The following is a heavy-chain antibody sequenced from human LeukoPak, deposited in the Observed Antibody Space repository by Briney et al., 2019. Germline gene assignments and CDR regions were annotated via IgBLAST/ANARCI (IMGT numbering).Heavy chain of an antibody. Sequence: GGSLRLSCAASGFTFSAYGMHWVRQAPGKGLEYVSAINTNGGSTYYANSVKGRFTISRDNSRSTLYLQMGSLRTEDMAVYYCAGEGSYGESDYWGQGTLVTVSS. CDR2: INTNGGST. J-gene: IGHJ4*02. CDR3: AGEGSYGESDY. CDR1: GFTFSAYG. D-gene: IGHD3-16*01. V-gene: IGHV3-64*01.